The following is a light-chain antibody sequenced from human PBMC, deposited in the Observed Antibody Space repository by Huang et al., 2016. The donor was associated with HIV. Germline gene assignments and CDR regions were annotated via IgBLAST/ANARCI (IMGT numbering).Light chain of an antibody. V-gene: IGKV1-9*01. CDR3: QQLDNYPRT. Sequence: IQLTQSPSSLSASVGDRVTITCRASLGIRNYLACDQQKPGKAPKLLIYAASTLQSGVPSRFSGSGSGTDFTLTISSLQPEDFATYYCQQLDNYPRTFGQGSKVEIK. J-gene: IGKJ1*01. CDR1: LGIRNY. CDR2: AAS.